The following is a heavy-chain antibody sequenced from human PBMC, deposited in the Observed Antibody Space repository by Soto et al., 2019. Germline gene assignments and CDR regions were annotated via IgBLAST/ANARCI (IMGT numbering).Heavy chain of an antibody. CDR1: GGSISSYY. V-gene: IGHV4-59*01. CDR2: IDYSGST. D-gene: IGHD3-22*01. J-gene: IGHJ4*02. CDR3: ARLRLDYYASSRYQSPFDH. Sequence: PSETLSLTCTVSGGSISSYYWIWSRQPPGKGLEWIGYIDYSGSTNYNPSLKRRVTISVDTSKNQFSLKLSSVTAADTAVYYCARLRLDYYASSRYQSPFDHWGQGTLVTDYS.